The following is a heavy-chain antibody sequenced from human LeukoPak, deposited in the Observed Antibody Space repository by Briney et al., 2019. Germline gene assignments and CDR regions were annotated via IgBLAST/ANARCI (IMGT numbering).Heavy chain of an antibody. CDR3: ARVFSDSSSWYVVY. Sequence: SETLSPTCTVSGGSISSYYWSWIRQPPGKGLEWIGYIYYSGSTNYNPSLKSRVTISVDTSKNQFSLKLSTVTAADTAVYYCARVFSDSSSWYVVYWGQGTLVTVSS. D-gene: IGHD6-13*01. V-gene: IGHV4-59*01. CDR1: GGSISSYY. J-gene: IGHJ4*02. CDR2: IYYSGST.